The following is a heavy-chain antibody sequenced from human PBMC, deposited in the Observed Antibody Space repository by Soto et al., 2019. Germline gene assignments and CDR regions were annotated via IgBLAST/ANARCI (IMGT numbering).Heavy chain of an antibody. D-gene: IGHD3-3*01. CDR2: IYPSDSDT. V-gene: IGHV5-51*01. CDR1: GYNFAGYW. CDR3: ARGGVSTRTFDY. J-gene: IGHJ4*02. Sequence: RGESLKISCKGSGYNFAGYWIAWVRQMSGKGLELMGIIYPSDSDTRYRPSFQGQVTISADKSISSAYLQWSSLRASDTAMYYCARGGVSTRTFDYWGQGXPVTVYS.